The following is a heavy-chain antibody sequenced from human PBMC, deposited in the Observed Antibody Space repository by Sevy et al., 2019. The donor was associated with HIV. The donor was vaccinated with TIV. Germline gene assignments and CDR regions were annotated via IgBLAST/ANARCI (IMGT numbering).Heavy chain of an antibody. CDR2: ISFDGSNK. CDR3: ARGGWDIVVVPAAFDI. V-gene: IGHV3-30-3*01. D-gene: IGHD2-2*01. Sequence: GGSLRLSCAASGFTFSGYTLHWVRQAPGKGLEWVAVISFDGSNKYYVDSVKGRFTISRDNSKITLYLQMNSLRPEDTAVYYCARGGWDIVVVPAAFDIWGQGTMVTVSS. J-gene: IGHJ3*02. CDR1: GFTFSGYT.